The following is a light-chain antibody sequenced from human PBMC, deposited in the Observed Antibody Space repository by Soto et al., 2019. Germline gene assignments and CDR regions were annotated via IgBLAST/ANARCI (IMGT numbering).Light chain of an antibody. CDR2: DAS. V-gene: IGKV3-11*01. J-gene: IGKJ5*01. CDR3: QQRSNWPPIT. Sequence: EIVLTQSPATLSLSPGERATLSCRASQSVAYFLAWYQQKPGQAPRLLMYDASNRATGVPSRFSGSGSGTDFTLTISSLEPEDFAVYYCQQRSNWPPITFGQGTRLEIK. CDR1: QSVAYF.